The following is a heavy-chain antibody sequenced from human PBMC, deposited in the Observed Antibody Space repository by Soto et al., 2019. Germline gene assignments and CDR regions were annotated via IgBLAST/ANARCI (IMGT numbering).Heavy chain of an antibody. CDR2: ISSSSSYI. V-gene: IGHV3-21*01. J-gene: IGHJ6*02. D-gene: IGHD5-18*01. CDR3: ARDDGYSYGTYYYYYGMDV. CDR1: GFTFSSYS. Sequence: GGSLRLSCAASGFTFSSYSMNWVRQAPGKGLEWVSSISSSSSYIYYADSVKGRFTISRDNAKNSLYLQMNSLRAEDTAVYYCARDDGYSYGTYYYYYGMDVWGQGTTVTVSS.